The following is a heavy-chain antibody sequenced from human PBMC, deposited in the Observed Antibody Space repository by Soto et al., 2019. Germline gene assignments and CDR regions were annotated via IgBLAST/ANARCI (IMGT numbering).Heavy chain of an antibody. CDR2: IFSNDDK. CDR3: ARLTTDYYYGLDV. V-gene: IGHV2-26*01. D-gene: IGHD4-17*01. Sequence: SGPTLVNPTETLTLTCTVSGFSLSNARMGVNWIRQPPGKALEWLAHIFSNDDKSYSTSLKSRLTISKDTSKSQVVLTMTNMDPVDTATYYCARLTTDYYYGLDVWGQGTTVTVSS. J-gene: IGHJ6*02. CDR1: GFSLSNARMG.